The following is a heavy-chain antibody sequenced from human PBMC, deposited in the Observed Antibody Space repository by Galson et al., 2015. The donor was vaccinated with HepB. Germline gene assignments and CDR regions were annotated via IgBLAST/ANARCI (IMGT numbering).Heavy chain of an antibody. CDR1: GYTFTSYG. CDR2: ISAYNGNT. D-gene: IGHD2-2*01. CDR3: ARDRGEVVPAASGDY. J-gene: IGHJ4*02. V-gene: IGHV1-18*01. Sequence: QSGAEVKKPGESLKISCKGSGYTFTSYGISWVRQAPGQGLEWMGWISAYNGNTNYAQKLQGRVTMTTDTSTSTAYMELRSLRSDDTAVYYCARDRGEVVPAASGDYWGQGTLVTVSS.